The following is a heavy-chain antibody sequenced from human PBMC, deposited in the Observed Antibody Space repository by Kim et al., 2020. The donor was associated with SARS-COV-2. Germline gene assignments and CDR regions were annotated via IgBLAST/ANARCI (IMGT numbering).Heavy chain of an antibody. Sequence: YADSVKGRFTISRDNSKNTLYLQMNSLRAEDTAVYYCARGGAAAGIYFDYWGQGTLVTVSS. V-gene: IGHV3-33*01. CDR3: ARGGAAAGIYFDY. J-gene: IGHJ4*02. D-gene: IGHD6-13*01.